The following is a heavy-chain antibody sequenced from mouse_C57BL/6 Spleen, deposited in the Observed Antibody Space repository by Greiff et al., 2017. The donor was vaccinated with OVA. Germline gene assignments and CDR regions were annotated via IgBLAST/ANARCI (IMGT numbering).Heavy chain of an antibody. CDR3: ASAGSFITGVVAWFAY. J-gene: IGHJ3*01. Sequence: QVQLQQPGAELVKPGASVKLSCKASGYTFTSYWMRWVKQRPGRGLEWIGRIDPNSGGTNYNEKFKSKATLTVDKPSSTAYMQLSSLTSEDSAVYDCASAGSFITGVVAWFAYWGQGTLVTVSA. D-gene: IGHD1-1*02. V-gene: IGHV1-62-3*01. CDR1: GYTFTSYW. CDR2: IDPNSGGT.